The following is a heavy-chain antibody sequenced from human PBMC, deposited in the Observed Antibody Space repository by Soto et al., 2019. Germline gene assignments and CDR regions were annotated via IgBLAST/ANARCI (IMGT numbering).Heavy chain of an antibody. CDR1: VFTFRTYW. V-gene: IGHV3-7*03. D-gene: IGHD1-26*01. CDR2: IDQDGSEK. J-gene: IGHJ4*02. Sequence: GSLRLSCAASVFTFRTYWMNWVLQAPGKGLEWVVNIDQDGSEKHYVDSVKGRFTVSRDNAKNSLYLQMDSLRADDTAVYYCARGTPTPGIDYWGQGTLVTVSS. CDR3: ARGTPTPGIDY.